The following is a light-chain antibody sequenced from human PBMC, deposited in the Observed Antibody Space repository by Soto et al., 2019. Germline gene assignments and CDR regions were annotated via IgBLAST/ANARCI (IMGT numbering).Light chain of an antibody. Sequence: EIVLTQSPATLSLSPGERATLSCRASQNIRTYLAWYQQRPGQPPRLLIYDASNRATGIPARFSGSGSGTDFTLTISSLEPVDFAVYYCQQRSNWSFTFGPGTKVDIK. CDR2: DAS. J-gene: IGKJ3*01. CDR3: QQRSNWSFT. CDR1: QNIRTY. V-gene: IGKV3-11*01.